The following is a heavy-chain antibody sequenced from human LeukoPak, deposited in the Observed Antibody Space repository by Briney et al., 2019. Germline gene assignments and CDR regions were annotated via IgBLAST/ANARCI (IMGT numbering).Heavy chain of an antibody. CDR1: GYTFTTYY. CDR3: ARLYTSNWYPVGYYYYYYMDV. D-gene: IGHD6-13*01. CDR2: ISPPGGST. Sequence: ASVKVSCKTSGYTFTTYYINWVRQAPGQGLEWMGMISPPGGSTTYADKFQGRISMTRDMSTSTGYMELSSLRSEDTAVYYCARLYTSNWYPVGYYYYYYMDVWGKGTTVTVSS. J-gene: IGHJ6*03. V-gene: IGHV1-46*01.